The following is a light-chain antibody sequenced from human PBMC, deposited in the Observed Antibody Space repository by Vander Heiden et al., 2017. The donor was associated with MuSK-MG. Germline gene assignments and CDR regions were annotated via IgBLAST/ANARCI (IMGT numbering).Light chain of an antibody. V-gene: IGLV2-23*01. J-gene: IGLJ2*01. CDR1: SSDGGSYNL. Sequence: QSALTQPASVSWSPGQSITFSCTGTSSDGGSYNLVSWYQQHPGKAPKLMIYEGTRRPSGVSNRFSGSKSGNTASLTISGLQAEDEADYYCCSYAGSVVFGGGTKLTVL. CDR2: EGT. CDR3: CSYAGSVV.